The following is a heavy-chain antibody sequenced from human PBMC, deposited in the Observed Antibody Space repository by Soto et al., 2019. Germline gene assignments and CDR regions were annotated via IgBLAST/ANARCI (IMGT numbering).Heavy chain of an antibody. J-gene: IGHJ4*02. CDR1: GFTFSSYG. D-gene: IGHD3-9*01. Sequence: QVQLVESGGGVVQPGRSLRLSCAASGFTFSSYGMHWVRQAPGKGLEWVAVISYDGSNKYYADSVKGRFTISRDNSKNTLYLQMNSLRAEDTAVYYWAKDWSDILTGYPGYWFDYWGQGTLVTVSS. CDR3: AKDWSDILTGYPGYWFDY. CDR2: ISYDGSNK. V-gene: IGHV3-30*18.